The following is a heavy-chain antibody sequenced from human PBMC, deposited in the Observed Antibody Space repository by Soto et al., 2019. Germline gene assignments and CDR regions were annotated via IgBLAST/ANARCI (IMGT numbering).Heavy chain of an antibody. J-gene: IGHJ4*02. CDR2: IYSGGST. V-gene: IGHV3-66*01. Sequence: EVQLVESGGGLVQPGGSLRLSCAASGFTVSSNYMSWVRQAPGKGLEWVAVIYSGGSTYYAYSMKGRFIISRDNSENTLFLQMNSLRAEDTAVYYCGRDKAVGATDYWGQGTLVTVS. CDR1: GFTVSSNY. D-gene: IGHD1-26*01. CDR3: GRDKAVGATDY.